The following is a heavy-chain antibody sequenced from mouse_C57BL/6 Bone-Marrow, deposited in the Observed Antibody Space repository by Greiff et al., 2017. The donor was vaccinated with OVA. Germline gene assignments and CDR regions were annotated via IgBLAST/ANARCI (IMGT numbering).Heavy chain of an antibody. Sequence: EVMLVESEGGLVQPGSSMKLSCTASGFTFSDYYMAWVRQVPEKGLEWVANINYDGSSTYYLDSLKSRFIISRDNAKNILYLQMSSLKSEDTATYYCARGGRWLYYYAMDYWGQGTSVTVSS. CDR2: INYDGSST. D-gene: IGHD2-3*01. V-gene: IGHV5-16*01. J-gene: IGHJ4*01. CDR3: ARGGRWLYYYAMDY. CDR1: GFTFSDYY.